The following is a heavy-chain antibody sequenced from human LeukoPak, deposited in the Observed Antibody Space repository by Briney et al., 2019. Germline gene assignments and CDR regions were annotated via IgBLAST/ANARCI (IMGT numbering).Heavy chain of an antibody. CDR2: ISAYNGNT. Sequence: ASVKVSCKASGYTFTSYGISWVRQAPGQGLEWMGWISAYNGNTNYAQKLQDRVTMTTDTSTSTAYMELRSLRSDDTAVYYCARWGGQRRSNSAFDIWGQGTMVTVSS. CDR1: GYTFTSYG. CDR3: ARWGGQRRSNSAFDI. D-gene: IGHD2/OR15-2a*01. V-gene: IGHV1-18*01. J-gene: IGHJ3*02.